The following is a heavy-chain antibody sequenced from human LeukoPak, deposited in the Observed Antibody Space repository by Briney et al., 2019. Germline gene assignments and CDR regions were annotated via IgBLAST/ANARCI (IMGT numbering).Heavy chain of an antibody. CDR2: IYYSGST. D-gene: IGHD3-22*01. J-gene: IGHJ4*02. CDR1: GVSISSSSYY. CDR3: ASYYYDSSAYYGPFDY. Sequence: SETLSLTCTVSGVSISSSSYYWGWIRQPPGKGLEWIGSIYYSGSTYYNPSLKSRVTISVDTSKNQFSLKLSSVTAADTAVYYCASYYYDSSAYYGPFDYWGQGTLVTVSS. V-gene: IGHV4-39*01.